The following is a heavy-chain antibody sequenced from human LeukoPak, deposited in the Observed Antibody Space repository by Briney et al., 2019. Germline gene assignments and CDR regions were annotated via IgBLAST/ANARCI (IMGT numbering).Heavy chain of an antibody. Sequence: GGSLRLSCAASGFTFSSYGMSWVRQAPGKGLEWVSVISWDGITTYYADSVQGRFTISRDNSKNSLYLQMNSLRTEDTALYYCAKDFSTSGWILDYWGQGTLVTVSS. V-gene: IGHV3-43*01. J-gene: IGHJ4*02. CDR1: GFTFSSYG. CDR2: ISWDGITT. CDR3: AKDFSTSGWILDY. D-gene: IGHD6-25*01.